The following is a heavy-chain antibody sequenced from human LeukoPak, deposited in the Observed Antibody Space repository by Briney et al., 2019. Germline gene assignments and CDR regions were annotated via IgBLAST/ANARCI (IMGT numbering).Heavy chain of an antibody. CDR1: GFTFSSYA. V-gene: IGHV3-30-3*01. J-gene: IGHJ5*02. CDR2: ISYDGSNK. Sequence: GGSLRLSCAASGFTFSSYAMSWVRQAPGKGLEWVAIISYDGSNKYYADSVKGRFTISRDKSKNTLYLQMNSLGAEDTAVYYCARDFGDSSSWYRYNWFDPWGQGTLVTVSS. D-gene: IGHD6-13*01. CDR3: ARDFGDSSSWYRYNWFDP.